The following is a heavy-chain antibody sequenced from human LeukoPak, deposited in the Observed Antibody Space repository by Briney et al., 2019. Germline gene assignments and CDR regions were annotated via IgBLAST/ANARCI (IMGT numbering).Heavy chain of an antibody. CDR1: EITFSNYA. Sequence: GGSLRLSCAASEITFSNYAISWVRQAPGKGLEWVAAIGRSGSPTYYADSVKGRFTISRDTSKNTLFLEMNSLRAEDTAVYFCAKVDPSVLGAFDVWGQGTMVTVSS. CDR2: IGRSGSPT. CDR3: AKVDPSVLGAFDV. V-gene: IGHV3-23*05. D-gene: IGHD5-12*01. J-gene: IGHJ3*01.